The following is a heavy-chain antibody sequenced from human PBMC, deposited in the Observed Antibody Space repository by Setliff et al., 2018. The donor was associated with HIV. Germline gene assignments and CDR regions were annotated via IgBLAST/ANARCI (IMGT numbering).Heavy chain of an antibody. CDR2: ILSTGGRT. D-gene: IGHD2-15*01. Sequence: PGGSLRLSCAASGFTFSNYAMSWVRQAPGEGLEWVSAILSTGGRTFYADSVKGRFTISRDNSKNTVYLQMNSLRAEDTAEHYCAKEVAASGLGYFDSWGRGILVTVSS. CDR1: GFTFSNYA. J-gene: IGHJ4*02. CDR3: AKEVAASGLGYFDS. V-gene: IGHV3-23*01.